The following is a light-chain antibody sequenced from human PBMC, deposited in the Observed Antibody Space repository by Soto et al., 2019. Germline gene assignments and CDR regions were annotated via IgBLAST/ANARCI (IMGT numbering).Light chain of an antibody. CDR2: GAS. Sequence: EIVLTQSPDTLSFSTGDSVTLSCRASQSLSSSYLAWYQQKPGQAPRLLIYGASSRATGIPDRFSGSGSGTDFTLTISRLEPEDFAMYYCQQYGSSPALTFGGGTKVEIE. J-gene: IGKJ4*01. CDR1: QSLSSSY. CDR3: QQYGSSPALT. V-gene: IGKV3-20*01.